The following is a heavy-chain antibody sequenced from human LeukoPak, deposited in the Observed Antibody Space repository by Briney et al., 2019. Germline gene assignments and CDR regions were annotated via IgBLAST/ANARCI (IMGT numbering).Heavy chain of an antibody. D-gene: IGHD5-24*01. CDR2: ISYDGNNK. CDR3: ARDVEMATISFYYYYYAMDV. J-gene: IGHJ6*02. CDR1: GFTFSSYA. V-gene: IGHV3-30-3*01. Sequence: GRSLRLCCAASGFTFSSYAMHWVRQDAGKGLEWVAVISYDGNNKYYADSVKGRFTISRDNSKNTLYLQMNSLRAEDTAVYYCARDVEMATISFYYYYYAMDVWGQGTTVTVSS.